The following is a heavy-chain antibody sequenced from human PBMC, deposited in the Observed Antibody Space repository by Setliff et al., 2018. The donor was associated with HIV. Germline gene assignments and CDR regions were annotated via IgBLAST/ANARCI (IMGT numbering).Heavy chain of an antibody. CDR2: IYTSGST. J-gene: IGHJ4*02. Sequence: PSETLSLTCTVSGGSISSYYWSWIRQPAGKGLEWIGRIYTSGSTNYNPSLKSRVTMSVDTSKNQFSLKLSSVTAADTAVYYCARGRSRLLYSSSSAGGDYWGQGTLVTVSS. D-gene: IGHD6-6*01. CDR1: GGSISSYY. V-gene: IGHV4-4*07. CDR3: ARGRSRLLYSSSSAGGDY.